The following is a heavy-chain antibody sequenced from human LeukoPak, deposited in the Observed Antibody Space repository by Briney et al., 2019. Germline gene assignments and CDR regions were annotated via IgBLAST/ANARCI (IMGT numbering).Heavy chain of an antibody. J-gene: IGHJ4*02. V-gene: IGHV3-30-3*01. D-gene: IGHD2-15*01. CDR2: ISYDGSNK. Sequence: GRSLRLSCAASGFTFSSYAMHWVRQAPGKGLEWVAVISYDGSNKYYADSVKGRFTISRDNSKNTLYLQMNSLRAEDTAVYYCARDRTRYFDYWGQGTLVTVSS. CDR3: ARDRTRYFDY. CDR1: GFTFSSYA.